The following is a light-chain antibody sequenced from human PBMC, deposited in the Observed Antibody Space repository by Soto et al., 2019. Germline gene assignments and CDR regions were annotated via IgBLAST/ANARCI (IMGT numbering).Light chain of an antibody. CDR1: QSVLYSSNHENY. V-gene: IGKV4-1*01. J-gene: IGKJ4*01. CDR2: WAS. CDR3: QQYVSSPLT. Sequence: DIVMTQSPDSLAVSLGERATINCKSSQSVLYSSNHENYLAWYQQKPGQAPKLLISWASTRESGVPDRFSGGGSGTEFTLTISSLQAEDVAVYYCQQYVSSPLTFGGGTKVEIK.